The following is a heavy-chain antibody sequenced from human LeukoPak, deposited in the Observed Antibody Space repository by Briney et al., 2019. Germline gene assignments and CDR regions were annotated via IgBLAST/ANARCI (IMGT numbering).Heavy chain of an antibody. CDR3: AKVFTSQRDDALDM. Sequence: GGSPRLSCAASGFTFSSYEMKWVRQAPGKGLEWVAFMPSRGSATYHAESVKGRFTISRDNSKNTLFLQMNSLRSEDTALYYCAKVFTSQRDDALDMWGQGTLVTVSS. V-gene: IGHV3-30*02. CDR1: GFTFSSYE. CDR2: MPSRGSAT. J-gene: IGHJ3*02.